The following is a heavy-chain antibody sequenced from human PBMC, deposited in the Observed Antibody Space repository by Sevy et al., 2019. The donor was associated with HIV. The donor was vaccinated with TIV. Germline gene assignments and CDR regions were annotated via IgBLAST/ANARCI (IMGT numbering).Heavy chain of an antibody. CDR1: GFTFNNFW. J-gene: IGHJ4*01. D-gene: IGHD3-16*01. V-gene: IGHV3-7*03. CDR3: AKDVGGGYFDY. Sequence: GGSLRLSCVASGFTFNNFWMAWVRQAPGKGLEWFANIKPDGSESNHVGSVKGRFTISRANANNSLYLQMNSLTAEDTAVYYCAKDVGGGYFDYWGQGTLVTVSS. CDR2: IKPDGSES.